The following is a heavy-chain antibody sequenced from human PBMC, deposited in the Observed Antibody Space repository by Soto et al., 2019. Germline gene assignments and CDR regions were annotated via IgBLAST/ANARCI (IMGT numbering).Heavy chain of an antibody. D-gene: IGHD3-10*02. Sequence: QVQLVQSGAEVKEPGDSVRVSCEVSGYTFTAYYIHWVRRAPGQGLEWMGWINPKFGDTTYAQDFHGRVSMTKDMATSTVYKELSRLSADDTVIYYCARNMNYYYGRGSGNGHGVWGQWTKVTVFS. CDR2: INPKFGDT. CDR3: ARNMNYYYGRGSGNGHGV. CDR1: GYTFTAYY. V-gene: IGHV1-2*02. J-gene: IGHJ6*02.